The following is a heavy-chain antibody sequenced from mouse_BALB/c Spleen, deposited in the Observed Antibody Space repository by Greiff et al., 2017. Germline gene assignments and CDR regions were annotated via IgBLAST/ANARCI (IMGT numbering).Heavy chain of an antibody. CDR2: ISYSGST. J-gene: IGHJ2*01. Sequence: EVHLVESGPSLVKPSQTLSLTCSVTGDSITSGYWNWIRKFPGNKLEYMGYISYSGSTYYNPSLKSRISITRDTSKTQYYLQLNSVTTEDTATYYCASDYDGETGYFDYWGQGTTLTVSS. D-gene: IGHD2-4*01. CDR3: ASDYDGETGYFDY. V-gene: IGHV3-8*02. CDR1: GDSITSGY.